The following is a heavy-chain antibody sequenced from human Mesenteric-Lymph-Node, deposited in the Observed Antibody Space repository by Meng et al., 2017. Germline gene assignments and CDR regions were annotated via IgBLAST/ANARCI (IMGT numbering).Heavy chain of an antibody. D-gene: IGHD5-18*01. CDR3: ARVGWRQWSFDL. CDR1: GGSISSGDYY. Sequence: QEHRQGSGPGMVKPSRTLALNCTVSGGSISSGDYYWSWIRQPPGKGLELIGHIYYSGSTSYNPSLKSRVTISVDTSNNQFSLKLSSVTAADTAVYYCARVGWRQWSFDLWGRGTLVTVSS. J-gene: IGHJ2*01. V-gene: IGHV4-30-4*01. CDR2: IYYSGST.